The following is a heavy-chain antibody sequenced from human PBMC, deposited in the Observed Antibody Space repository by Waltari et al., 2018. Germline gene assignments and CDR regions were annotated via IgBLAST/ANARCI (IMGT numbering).Heavy chain of an antibody. V-gene: IGHV1-69*10. CDR1: GGTFSSYA. CDR3: ATVQGSSWAYWYFDL. CDR2: IIPILGIA. Sequence: QVQLVQSGAEVKKPGSSVKVSCKASGGTFSSYAISWVRQAPGQGLEWMGGIIPILGIANYAQKFQGRVTMTEDTSTDTAYMELSSLRSEDTAVYYCATVQGSSWAYWYFDLWGRGTLVTVSS. J-gene: IGHJ2*01. D-gene: IGHD6-13*01.